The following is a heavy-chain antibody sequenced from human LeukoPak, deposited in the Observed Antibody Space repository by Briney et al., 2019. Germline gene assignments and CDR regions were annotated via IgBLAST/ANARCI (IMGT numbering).Heavy chain of an antibody. D-gene: IGHD1-26*01. CDR2: VWFDGNMK. CDR3: ATIGDRRSGELYRIDY. J-gene: IGHJ4*02. Sequence: GGSLRLSCAASGFTFKNYGMHWVRQAPGKGLEWVAVVWFDGNMKYYAESVKGRFTISRDNSKNTLYLQMNSLRAEDAAVYYCATIGDRRSGELYRIDYWGQGTLVTVSS. CDR1: GFTFKNYG. V-gene: IGHV3-30*02.